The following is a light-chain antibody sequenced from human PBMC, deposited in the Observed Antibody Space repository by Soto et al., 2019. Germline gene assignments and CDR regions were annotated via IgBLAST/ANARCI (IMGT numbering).Light chain of an antibody. Sequence: EMVITKCPDTLSVSPGERATLSCRPSQSVSSDLAWYHQKPGQAPRLLIYSASTRATGIPARFSGSGSGTEFTLTICSLESEDFAVYYCQQYHIFPRTFGQGTKVDIK. CDR3: QQYHIFPRT. J-gene: IGKJ1*01. V-gene: IGKV3-15*01. CDR2: SAS. CDR1: QSVSSD.